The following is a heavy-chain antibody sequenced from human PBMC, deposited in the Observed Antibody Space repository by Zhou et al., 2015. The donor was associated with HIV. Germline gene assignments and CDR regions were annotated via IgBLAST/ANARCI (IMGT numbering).Heavy chain of an antibody. J-gene: IGHJ5*02. CDR2: INAANGIT. V-gene: IGHV1-3*01. Sequence: QVQLVQSGAEVKKPGASVKVSCKASGYTFTNYAIHWGRQAPGQGLEWMGWINAANGITKYSQKFQGRVTMTRDTSATIAYMELSRLRSDDTAVYYCARDREYSSSWFTNWFDPSGPGNPGHRLL. CDR3: ARDREYSSSWFTNWFDP. CDR1: GYTFTNYA. D-gene: IGHD2-2*01.